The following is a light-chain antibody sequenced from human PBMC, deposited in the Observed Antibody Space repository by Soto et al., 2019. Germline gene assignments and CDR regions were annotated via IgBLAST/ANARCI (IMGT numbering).Light chain of an antibody. CDR3: AAWDDSLSGYV. Sequence: QSVLTQPPSASGTPGQKVFISCSGSSSNIGGTNYAYWYQQLPGAAPKLLMHSNNLRPSGVPERISGSKFGTAASLAISGLQAEDEADYYCAAWDDSLSGYVFGTGTKVTVL. CDR2: SNN. CDR1: SSNIGGTNY. J-gene: IGLJ1*01. V-gene: IGLV1-47*02.